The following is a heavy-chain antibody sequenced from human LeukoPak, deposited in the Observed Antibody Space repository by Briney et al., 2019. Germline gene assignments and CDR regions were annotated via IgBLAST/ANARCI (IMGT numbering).Heavy chain of an antibody. Sequence: GGSLRLSCAASGFTFSSQWMSWVRQAPGKGLEWVANVNQGGTEKYYVESVKGRFTISRDNAENSLYLQMNSLRAEDTAVYYCAREHYFYYMDGWGKGTTVTVSS. V-gene: IGHV3-7*01. J-gene: IGHJ6*03. CDR1: GFTFSSQW. CDR3: AREHYFYYMDG. CDR2: VNQGGTEK.